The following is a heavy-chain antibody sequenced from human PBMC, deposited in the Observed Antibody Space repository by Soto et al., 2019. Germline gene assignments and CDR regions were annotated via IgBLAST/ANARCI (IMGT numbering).Heavy chain of an antibody. CDR1: NGSFMGFY. Sequence: QVQLHQWGAGLLKPSEILSLTCAVYNGSFMGFYWTWVRQSPGKGLEWIGEINHLGSPNYNPSRKSPAAISIDTSKQQFSLRLTSLTAADTAVYYCASLSGGRFLDKGDYWGQGIQVTVSS. CDR2: INHLGSP. D-gene: IGHD3-3*01. V-gene: IGHV4-34*01. CDR3: ASLSGGRFLDKGDY. J-gene: IGHJ4*02.